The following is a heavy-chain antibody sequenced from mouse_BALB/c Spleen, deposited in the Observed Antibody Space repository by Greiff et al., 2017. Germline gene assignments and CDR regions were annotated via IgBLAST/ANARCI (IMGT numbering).Heavy chain of an antibody. Sequence: EVMLVESGGGLVKPGGSLKLSCAASGFTFSDYYMYWVRQTPEKRLEWVATISDGGSYTYYPDSVKGRFTISRDNAKNNLYLQMSSLKSEDSAMYYCARGEAYDYDGEFAYWGQGTLVTVSA. D-gene: IGHD2-4*01. CDR1: GFTFSDYY. J-gene: IGHJ3*01. CDR2: ISDGGSYT. CDR3: ARGEAYDYDGEFAY. V-gene: IGHV5-4*02.